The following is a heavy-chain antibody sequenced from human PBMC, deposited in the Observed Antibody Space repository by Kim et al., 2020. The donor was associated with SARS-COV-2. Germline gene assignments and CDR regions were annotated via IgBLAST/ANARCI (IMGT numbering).Heavy chain of an antibody. CDR3: ARVGTAPMFDP. J-gene: IGHJ5*02. V-gene: IGHV4-34*01. Sequence: TNYNPSLKSRVTISVDTSKNQFSLKLSSVTAADTAVYYCARVGTAPMFDPWGQGTLVTVSS. CDR2: T. D-gene: IGHD5-18*01.